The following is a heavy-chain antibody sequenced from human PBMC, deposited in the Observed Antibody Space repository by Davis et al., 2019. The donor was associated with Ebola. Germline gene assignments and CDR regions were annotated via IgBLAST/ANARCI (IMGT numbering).Heavy chain of an antibody. D-gene: IGHD4-23*01. V-gene: IGHV1-46*01. CDR2: INPSDGST. J-gene: IGHJ5*02. CDR1: GYTFIKYY. CDR3: AGDYGGQVNWFDP. Sequence: AASVKVSCKASGYTFIKYYIHWVRQAPGQGLEWMGIINPSDGSTIYAQKFRGRLTVTRDTSTSTVYMELSSLRSDDTAVYYCAGDYGGQVNWFDPWGQGTLVTVSS.